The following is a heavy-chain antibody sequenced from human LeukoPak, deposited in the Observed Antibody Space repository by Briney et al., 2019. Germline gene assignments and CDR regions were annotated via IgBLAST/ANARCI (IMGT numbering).Heavy chain of an antibody. D-gene: IGHD2-2*01. Sequence: PSETLSLTCTVSGGSISSTTYYWGWIRQPPGKGLEWIGSFSYGGTTYYNPSLKSRITMSADTSNNQFSLKLLSVTAADTAVYYCASGTSTYYELYYWGQGTLVTVSS. V-gene: IGHV4-39*01. CDR1: GGSISSTTYY. CDR2: FSYGGTT. CDR3: ASGTSTYYELYY. J-gene: IGHJ4*02.